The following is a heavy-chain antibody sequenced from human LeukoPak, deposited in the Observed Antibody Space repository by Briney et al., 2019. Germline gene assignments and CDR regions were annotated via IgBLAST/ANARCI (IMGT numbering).Heavy chain of an antibody. Sequence: PVASVKVSCKASGYTFTSYDINWVRQAPGQGLEWMGWMNANSGNTGYAQKFQGRVTMTRNTSISTAYMELSSLRSEDTAVYYCARGLGTTIYYWGQGTLVTVSS. D-gene: IGHD1-7*01. J-gene: IGHJ4*02. V-gene: IGHV1-8*01. CDR2: MNANSGNT. CDR1: GYTFTSYD. CDR3: ARGLGTTIYY.